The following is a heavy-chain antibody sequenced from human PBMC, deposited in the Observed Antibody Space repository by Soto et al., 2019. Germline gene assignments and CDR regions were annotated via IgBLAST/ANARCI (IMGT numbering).Heavy chain of an antibody. CDR1: GGSISSGGYY. V-gene: IGHV4-31*03. Sequence: TSETLCLTCTVSGGSISSGGYYWSWIRQHPGKGLEWIGYIYYSGSTYYNPSLKSRVIISVDTSKNQFSLRLSSVTAADTAVYYCARDPSGIAAEGWFDPWGQGTLVTVSS. D-gene: IGHD6-13*01. CDR2: IYYSGST. J-gene: IGHJ5*02. CDR3: ARDPSGIAAEGWFDP.